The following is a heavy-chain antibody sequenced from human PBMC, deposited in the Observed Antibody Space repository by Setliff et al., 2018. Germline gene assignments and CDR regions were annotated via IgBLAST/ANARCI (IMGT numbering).Heavy chain of an antibody. CDR1: GGSISRYH. Sequence: SETLSLTCTVSGGSISRYHWSWIRQPPGKGLEWIGYIQTSGTTNYNPSLKSRVTISVDTSKSQFSLKLSFVTAADTAVYFCARYDFWTGYYSGEGGNFDSWGQGTLVTVSS. J-gene: IGHJ4*02. CDR3: ARYDFWTGYYSGEGGNFDS. V-gene: IGHV4-4*08. D-gene: IGHD3-3*01. CDR2: IQTSGTT.